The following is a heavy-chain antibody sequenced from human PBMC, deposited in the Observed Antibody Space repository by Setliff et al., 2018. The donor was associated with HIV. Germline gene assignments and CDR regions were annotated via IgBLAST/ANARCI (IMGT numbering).Heavy chain of an antibody. J-gene: IGHJ4*01. CDR2: ISPYNDYT. V-gene: IGHV1-18*04. Sequence: ASVKVSCKTSGYTFINYGITWVRQAPGQGLEWMGWISPYNDYTNYEQSLQGRVRMTTDTSTRTAYMDLRNLRSEDTAVYYCARNQGDSSGWYAGDYWGHGTLVTVSS. CDR3: ARNQGDSSGWYAGDY. D-gene: IGHD6-19*01. CDR1: GYTFINYG.